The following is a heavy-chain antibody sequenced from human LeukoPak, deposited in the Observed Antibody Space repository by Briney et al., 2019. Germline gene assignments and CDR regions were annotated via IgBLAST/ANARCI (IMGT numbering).Heavy chain of an antibody. V-gene: IGHV4-59*01. CDR3: ARHPLDRSGYTFDY. D-gene: IGHD3-22*01. Sequence: SETLSLTCTVSGCSISGYYWSWIRQSPGKGLEWIGYISYSGSTSYNPSLKSRVTTSVDTSKNQFFLKLSAVTRADTALYYCARHPLDRSGYTFDYWGRGTVVTVSS. CDR2: ISYSGST. CDR1: GCSISGYY. J-gene: IGHJ4*02.